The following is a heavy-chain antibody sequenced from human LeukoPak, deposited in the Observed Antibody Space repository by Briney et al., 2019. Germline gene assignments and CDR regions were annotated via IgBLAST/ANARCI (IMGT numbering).Heavy chain of an antibody. D-gene: IGHD6-13*01. CDR2: INSDGSST. V-gene: IGHV3-74*01. Sequence: PGGSLRLSCAASGFTFSSYWMHWVRQAPGKGLVWVSRINSDGSSTSYADSVKGRFTISRDNSKNTLYLQMNSLRAEDTAVYYCARDLDAYSSSWYYANYYYGMDVWGQGTTVTVSS. J-gene: IGHJ6*02. CDR3: ARDLDAYSSSWYYANYYYGMDV. CDR1: GFTFSSYW.